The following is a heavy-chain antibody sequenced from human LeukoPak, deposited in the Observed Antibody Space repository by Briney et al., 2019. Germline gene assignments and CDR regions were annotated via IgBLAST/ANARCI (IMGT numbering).Heavy chain of an antibody. Sequence: PSETLSLTCTVSGGSISSYYWSWIRQPPGKGLEWIGYIYYSGSTNYNPSLKSRVTMSVDTSKNQFSLKLSSVTAADTAVYYCARARYPYYYGSGSLGYWGQGTLVTVSS. V-gene: IGHV4-59*01. J-gene: IGHJ4*02. CDR2: IYYSGST. CDR3: ARARYPYYYGSGSLGY. D-gene: IGHD3-10*01. CDR1: GGSISSYY.